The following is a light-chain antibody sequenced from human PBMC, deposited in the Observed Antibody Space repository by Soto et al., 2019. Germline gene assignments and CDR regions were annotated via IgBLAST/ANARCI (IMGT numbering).Light chain of an antibody. CDR1: SNDVGGYNS. V-gene: IGLV2-14*01. CDR3: NSHRDIHPYYV. CDR2: EVT. J-gene: IGLJ1*01. Sequence: QSVLTQPASVSGSPGQSITISCTGTSNDVGGYNSVSWYQQYPGKAPKLLIFEVTNRPSGVSSRFSASKSGNTASLTISGLRAEDEADYYCNSHRDIHPYYVFGNGTKVTVL.